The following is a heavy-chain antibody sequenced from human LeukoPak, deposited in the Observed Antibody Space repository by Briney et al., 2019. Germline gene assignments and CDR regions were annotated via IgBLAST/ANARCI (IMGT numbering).Heavy chain of an antibody. V-gene: IGHV1-69*04. J-gene: IGHJ5*02. CDR2: IIPILGIA. CDR1: GGTFSSYA. CDR3: ARDPAQTYGSGSYYNNNWFDP. D-gene: IGHD3-10*01. Sequence: VASVKVSCKASGGTFSSYAISWVRQAPGQGLEWMGRIIPILGIANYAQKFQGRVTITADKSTSTAYMELSSLRSEDTAVYYCARDPAQTYGSGSYYNNNWFDPWGQGTLVTVSS.